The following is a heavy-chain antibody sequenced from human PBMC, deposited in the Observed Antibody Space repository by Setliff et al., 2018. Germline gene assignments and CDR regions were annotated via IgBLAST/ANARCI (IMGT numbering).Heavy chain of an antibody. CDR3: AREGDTVNWFDP. Sequence: GGSLRLSCAASGFSLSSYWMSWVRQAPGKGLEWVANIKKDGSEKYYVDSVKGRFTISRDNARNSLYLQMNSLRAEDTAVYYCAREGDTVNWFDPWGQGTLVTVSS. J-gene: IGHJ5*02. CDR1: GFSLSSYW. V-gene: IGHV3-7*01. D-gene: IGHD4-4*01. CDR2: IKKDGSEK.